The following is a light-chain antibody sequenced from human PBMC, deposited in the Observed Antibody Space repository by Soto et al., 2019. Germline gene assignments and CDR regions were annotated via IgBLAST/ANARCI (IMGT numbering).Light chain of an antibody. CDR1: TSNIGAGYD. J-gene: IGLJ3*02. CDR3: QSHDSSLNSWV. V-gene: IGLV1-40*01. CDR2: GNT. Sequence: QSVLTQPPSMSGAPGQRVTISCTRSTSNIGAGYDVHWYQHLPGTAPKLLIYGNTNRPTGVPDRFSGSKSGTSASLAITGLQAEDEADYYRQSHDSSLNSWVFGGGTKLTVL.